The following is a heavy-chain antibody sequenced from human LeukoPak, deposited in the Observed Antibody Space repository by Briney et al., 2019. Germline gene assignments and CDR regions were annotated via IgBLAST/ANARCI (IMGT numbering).Heavy chain of an antibody. CDR3: AKDFRPVTTIYYFDF. D-gene: IGHD3-3*01. V-gene: IGHV3-30*18. CDR1: GFTFTSYA. Sequence: GGSLRLSCAASGFTFTSYAMHWVRQAPGKGLEWVAVISYDGSNKYYADSVKGRFTISRDNSKNTLFLQMNSLGAEDTAVYYYAKDFRPVTTIYYFDFWGQGALVTVSS. CDR2: ISYDGSNK. J-gene: IGHJ4*02.